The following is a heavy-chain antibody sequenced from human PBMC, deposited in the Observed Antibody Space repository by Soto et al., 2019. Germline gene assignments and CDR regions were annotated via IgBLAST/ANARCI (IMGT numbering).Heavy chain of an antibody. CDR3: AKDPDDAYYYYMDV. J-gene: IGHJ6*03. V-gene: IGHV3-23*01. Sequence: PGGSLRLSCXASGFTFSSYAMSWVRQAPGKGLEWVSAISGSGGSTYYADSVKGRFTISRDNSKNTLYLQMNSLRAEDTAVYYCAKDPDDAYYYYMDVWGKGTTVTVSS. CDR1: GFTFSSYA. D-gene: IGHD3-16*01. CDR2: ISGSGGST.